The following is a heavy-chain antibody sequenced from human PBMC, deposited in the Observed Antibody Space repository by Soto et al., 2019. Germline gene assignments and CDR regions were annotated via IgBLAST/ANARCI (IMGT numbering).Heavy chain of an antibody. CDR3: ARDYGGVSGLLWFGEFDY. CDR2: IWYDGSNK. Sequence: AGGSLRLSCAASGFTFSSYGMHWVRQAPGKGLEWVAVIWYDGSNKYYADSVKGRFTISRDNSKNTLYLQMNSLRAEDTAVYYCARDYGGVSGLLWFGEFDYWGQGTLVTVSS. V-gene: IGHV3-33*01. J-gene: IGHJ4*02. CDR1: GFTFSSYG. D-gene: IGHD3-10*01.